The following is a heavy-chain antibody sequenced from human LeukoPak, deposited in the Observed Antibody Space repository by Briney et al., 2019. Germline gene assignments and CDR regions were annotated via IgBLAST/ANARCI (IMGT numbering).Heavy chain of an antibody. CDR2: INHSGST. CDR1: GGSFSGYY. Sequence: SETLSLTCAVYGGSFSGYYWSWIRQPPGKGLEWVGEINHSGSTNYNPSLKSRVTISVDTSKNQFSLKLSSVTAADTAVYYCARRKISYAFDIWGQGTMVTVSS. D-gene: IGHD3-10*01. CDR3: ARRKISYAFDI. J-gene: IGHJ3*02. V-gene: IGHV4-34*01.